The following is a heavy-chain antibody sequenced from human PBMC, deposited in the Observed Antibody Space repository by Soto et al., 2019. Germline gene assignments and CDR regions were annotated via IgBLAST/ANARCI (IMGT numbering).Heavy chain of an antibody. D-gene: IGHD3-3*01. Sequence: EVQLLESGGGLVQPGGSLRLSCAASGFTFSNYAMNWVRQAPGKGLEGISAISGSGGTTYYADSVKGRFTISRDNSKNTLYLQVNSLRVEDTAVYYCAKRSGDFWSGFLDFWGQGTLVTVSS. J-gene: IGHJ4*02. CDR1: GFTFSNYA. CDR2: ISGSGGTT. V-gene: IGHV3-23*01. CDR3: AKRSGDFWSGFLDF.